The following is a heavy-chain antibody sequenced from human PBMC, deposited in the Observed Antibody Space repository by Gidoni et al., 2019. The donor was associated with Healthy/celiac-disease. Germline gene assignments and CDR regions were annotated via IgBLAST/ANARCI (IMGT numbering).Heavy chain of an antibody. CDR1: GGSFSGYY. CDR2: INQSGST. J-gene: IGHJ4*02. D-gene: IGHD1-26*01. CDR3: ARGSGIDY. V-gene: IGHV4-34*01. Sequence: QVQLQQWGAGLLKPSETLSLTCAVYGGSFSGYYWSWIRQPPGKGLEWIGEINQSGSTNYNPSLKSRVTISVDTSKNQFSLKLSSVTAADTAVYYCARGSGIDYWGQGTLVTVSS.